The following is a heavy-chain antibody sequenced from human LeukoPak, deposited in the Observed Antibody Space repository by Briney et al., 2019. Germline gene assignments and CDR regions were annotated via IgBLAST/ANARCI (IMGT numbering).Heavy chain of an antibody. D-gene: IGHD5-12*01. CDR1: GFTFSSSYW. CDR3: VRESGSVAFDI. V-gene: IGHV3-74*01. CDR2: IDSDGSTT. Sequence: GGSLRLSCAASGFTFSSSYWMHWVRQAPGKGLVWVSRIDSDGSTTNYADSVKGRFTISRENAKNTLYLQMNSLRAEDTAVYYCVRESGSVAFDIWGQGTMVTVSS. J-gene: IGHJ3*02.